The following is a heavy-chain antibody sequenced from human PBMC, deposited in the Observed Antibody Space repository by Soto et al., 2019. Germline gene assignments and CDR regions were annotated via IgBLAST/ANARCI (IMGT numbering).Heavy chain of an antibody. J-gene: IGHJ4*02. CDR3: ARRILYYYDSSGYYWDY. CDR1: GGSISSSSYY. CDR2: IYYSGST. Sequence: SETLSLTCTVSGGSISSSSYYWGWIRQPPGKGLEWIGSIYYSGSTYYNPSLKSRVTISVDTSKNQFSLKLSSVTAADTAVYYCARRILYYYDSSGYYWDYWGQGTLVTVSS. V-gene: IGHV4-39*01. D-gene: IGHD3-22*01.